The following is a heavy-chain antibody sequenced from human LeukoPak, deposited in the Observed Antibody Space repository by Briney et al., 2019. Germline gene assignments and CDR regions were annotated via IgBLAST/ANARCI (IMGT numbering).Heavy chain of an antibody. V-gene: IGHV1-69*06. CDR2: IIPIFGTA. J-gene: IGHJ4*02. D-gene: IGHD2-15*01. CDR1: GGTFSSYA. Sequence: SVKVSCKASGGTFSSYAISWVRQAPGQGLEWMGGIIPIFGTANYAQKFQGRVTITADKSTSTAYMELSSLRSEDTAVYCCARGEVVAATPYYFDYWGQGTLVTVSS. CDR3: ARGEVVAATPYYFDY.